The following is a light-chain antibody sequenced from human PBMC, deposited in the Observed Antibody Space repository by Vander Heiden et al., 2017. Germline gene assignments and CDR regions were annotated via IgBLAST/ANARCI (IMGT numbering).Light chain of an antibody. CDR3: SSYGGSNNLL. V-gene: IGLV2-8*01. CDR1: SSDVGGYNY. J-gene: IGLJ2*01. CDR2: EVT. Sequence: QSALAQPPSASGSPGPSVTIPCTGTSSDVGGYNYVSWYQQNPGKAPQLMVYEVTKRPSGVPDRFSGSKSGNTAYLTVSGLQAEDEADYYGSSYGGSNNLLFGGGTKLTVL.